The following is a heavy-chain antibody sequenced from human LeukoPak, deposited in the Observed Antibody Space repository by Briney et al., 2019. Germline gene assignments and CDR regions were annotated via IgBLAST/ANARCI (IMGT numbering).Heavy chain of an antibody. V-gene: IGHV4-39*01. J-gene: IGHJ4*02. CDR2: IYYSGNT. CDR1: GGSISSSSYY. D-gene: IGHD3-10*01. Sequence: SETLSLTCTVSGGSISSSSYYWGWIRQPPRKGLEWIGSIYYSGNTYYNPSLKSRVTISVDTSKNQFSLNLSSVTAADTAVYYCARLGYYGSGSLVDYFDYWGQGTLVTVSS. CDR3: ARLGYYGSGSLVDYFDY.